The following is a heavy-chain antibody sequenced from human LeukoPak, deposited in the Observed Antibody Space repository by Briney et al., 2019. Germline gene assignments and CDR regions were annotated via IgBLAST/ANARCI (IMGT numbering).Heavy chain of an antibody. Sequence: PGGSLRLSCAASGFSFSTYVMHWVRQAPGKGLVWVSRISHDGTITTYADSVKGRFTTSRDNAKNTLYLQMNSLRVEDTAVYYCARDRDWLINEWGQGTLVTVSS. J-gene: IGHJ4*02. D-gene: IGHD2-21*02. CDR3: ARDRDWLINE. CDR2: ISHDGTIT. V-gene: IGHV3-74*01. CDR1: GFSFSTYV.